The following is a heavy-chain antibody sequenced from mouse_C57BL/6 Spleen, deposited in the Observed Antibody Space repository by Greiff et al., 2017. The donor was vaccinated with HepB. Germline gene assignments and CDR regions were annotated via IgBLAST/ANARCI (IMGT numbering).Heavy chain of an antibody. CDR2: IYPGDGDT. J-gene: IGHJ1*03. CDR3: ARCHGSSYWYFDV. Sequence: QVQLQQSGPELVKPGASVKISCKASGYAFSSSWMNWVKQRPGKGLEWIGRIYPGDGDTNYNGKFKGKATLTADKSSSTAYMQLSSLTSEDSAVYFCARCHGSSYWYFDVWGTGTTVTVSS. CDR1: GYAFSSSW. V-gene: IGHV1-82*01. D-gene: IGHD1-1*01.